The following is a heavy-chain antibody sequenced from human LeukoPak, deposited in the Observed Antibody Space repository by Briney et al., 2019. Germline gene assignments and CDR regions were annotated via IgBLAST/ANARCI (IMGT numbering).Heavy chain of an antibody. CDR3: ARMKVADGVPSAFDI. CDR1: GYTFTSYG. D-gene: IGHD6-19*01. V-gene: IGHV1-18*01. J-gene: IGHJ3*02. CDR2: ISAYNGNT. Sequence: ASVTVSCKASGYTFTSYGISWVRQAPGQGLEWMGWISAYNGNTNYAQKLQGRVTMTTDTSTSTAYMELRSLRSDDTAVYYCARMKVADGVPSAFDIWGQGTMVTVSS.